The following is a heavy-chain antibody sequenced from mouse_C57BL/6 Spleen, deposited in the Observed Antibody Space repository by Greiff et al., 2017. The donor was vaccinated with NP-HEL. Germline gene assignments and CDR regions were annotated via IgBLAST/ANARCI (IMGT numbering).Heavy chain of an antibody. CDR1: GFTFSDYY. V-gene: IGHV5-12*01. Sequence: EVMLVESGGGLVQPGGSLKLSCAASGFTFSDYYMYWVRQTPEKRLEWVAYISNGGGSTYYPDTVKGRFTISRDNAKNTLYLQMSRLKSEDTAMYYCASDYDYYAMDYWGQGTSVTVSS. CDR3: ASDYDYYAMDY. J-gene: IGHJ4*01. CDR2: ISNGGGST. D-gene: IGHD2-4*01.